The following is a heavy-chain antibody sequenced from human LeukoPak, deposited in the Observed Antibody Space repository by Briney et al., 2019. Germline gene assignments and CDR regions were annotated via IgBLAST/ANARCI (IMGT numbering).Heavy chain of an antibody. V-gene: IGHV3-30*02. J-gene: IGHJ4*02. D-gene: IGHD6-6*01. CDR3: AKDMKPLGQLGYLFDY. CDR2: IRYDGSNK. Sequence: GGSLRLSCAASGFTFSSYGMHWVRQAPGKGLEWVAFIRYDGSNKYYADSVKGRFTISRDNSKNTLYLQMSSLRAEDTAVYYCAKDMKPLGQLGYLFDYWGQGTLVTVSS. CDR1: GFTFSSYG.